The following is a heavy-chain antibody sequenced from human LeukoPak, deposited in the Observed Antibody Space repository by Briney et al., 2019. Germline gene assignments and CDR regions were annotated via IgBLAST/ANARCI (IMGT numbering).Heavy chain of an antibody. D-gene: IGHD3-16*02. CDR1: GGSFSGYY. V-gene: IGHV4-34*01. CDR3: ARGSDDYVWGGYRFDY. Sequence: SETLSLTCAVYGGSFSGYYWSWIRQPPGKGLEWIGEINHSGSTNYNPSLKSRVTISVDTSKNQFSLKLSSVTAADTAVYYCARGSDDYVWGGYRFDYWGQGTLVTVSS. J-gene: IGHJ4*02. CDR2: INHSGST.